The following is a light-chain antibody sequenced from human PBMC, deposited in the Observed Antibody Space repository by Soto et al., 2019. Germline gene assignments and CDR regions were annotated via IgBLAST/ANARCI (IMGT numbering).Light chain of an antibody. V-gene: IGKV3-20*01. CDR3: QQRSYPIT. CDR1: QTISSDY. CDR2: GAA. Sequence: EILLTQSPGTLSLSPGERATLSCRASQTISSDYLAWYQQKPGQAPRLLIFGAATRAADIPDRFSGSGSESDFTLTISSLEPEDFAVYYCQQRSYPITFGQGTRLEIK. J-gene: IGKJ5*01.